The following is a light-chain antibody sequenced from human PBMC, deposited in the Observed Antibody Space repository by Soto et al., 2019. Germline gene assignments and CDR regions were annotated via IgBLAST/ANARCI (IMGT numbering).Light chain of an antibody. CDR3: HQYSNSPLT. V-gene: IGKV3-20*01. CDR2: GAS. CDR1: QSVGSSY. Sequence: EIALTQSPDTLSLSPGDRATLSCRASQSVGSSYIAWYQQKPGQAPRLLLFGASRRASGIPDRFSGSGSGTDFTLTIGRLAPEDFAVYYCHQYSNSPLTFGGGTKVEIK. J-gene: IGKJ4*01.